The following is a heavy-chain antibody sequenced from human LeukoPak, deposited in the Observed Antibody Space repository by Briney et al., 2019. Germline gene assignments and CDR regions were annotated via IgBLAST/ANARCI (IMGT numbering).Heavy chain of an antibody. CDR2: INHSGST. CDR3: ARLQYSSSWEGFDY. V-gene: IGHV4-34*01. D-gene: IGHD6-13*01. CDR1: GGSFSGYY. J-gene: IGHJ4*02. Sequence: PSETLSLTCAVYGGSFSGYYWSWIRQPPGKGLEWIGEINHSGSTNYNPSLKSRVTISVDTSKNQFSLKLSSVTAADTAVYYCARLQYSSSWEGFDYWGQGTLVTVSS.